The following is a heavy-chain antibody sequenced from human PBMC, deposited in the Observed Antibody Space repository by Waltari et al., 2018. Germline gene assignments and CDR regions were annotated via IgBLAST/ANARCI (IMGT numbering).Heavy chain of an antibody. D-gene: IGHD3-3*01. CDR1: GFTVSSNY. J-gene: IGHJ4*02. CDR2: IYSGGST. Sequence: EVQLVESGGGLVQPGGSLRLSCAASGFTVSSNYMSWVRQAPGKGLEWVSVIYSGGSTYYADSVKGRFTISRDNSKNTLYLQMNSLRAEDTAVYYCARDFITIFGVVIMGLEYWGQGTLVTVSS. V-gene: IGHV3-66*02. CDR3: ARDFITIFGVVIMGLEY.